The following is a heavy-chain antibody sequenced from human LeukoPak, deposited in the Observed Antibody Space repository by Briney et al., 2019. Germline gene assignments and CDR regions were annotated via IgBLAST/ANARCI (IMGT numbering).Heavy chain of an antibody. CDR1: GGSFSGYY. Sequence: ETLSLTCAVYGGSFSGYYWSWIRQPPGKGLEWIGYINYSGPTKTNPSLKSRVTMSIDTSKNQFSLKLSSVTAADTAVYYCARGGGWYPYWGQGTLVTVS. D-gene: IGHD6-19*01. V-gene: IGHV4-34*11. J-gene: IGHJ4*02. CDR2: INYSGPT. CDR3: ARGGGWYPY.